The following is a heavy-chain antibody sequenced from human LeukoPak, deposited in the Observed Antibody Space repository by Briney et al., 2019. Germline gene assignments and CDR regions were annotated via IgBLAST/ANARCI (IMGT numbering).Heavy chain of an antibody. CDR2: INHSGST. J-gene: IGHJ4*02. V-gene: IGHV4-34*01. Sequence: PSETLSLTCAVYGGSFSGYYWSWIRQPPGKGLEWIGEINHSGSTNYNPSLKSRVTISVDTSKNQFSLKLSSVSAADTAVYYCAREMVRPGGAKDDYWGQGTLVTVSS. D-gene: IGHD3-10*01. CDR1: GGSFSGYY. CDR3: AREMVRPGGAKDDY.